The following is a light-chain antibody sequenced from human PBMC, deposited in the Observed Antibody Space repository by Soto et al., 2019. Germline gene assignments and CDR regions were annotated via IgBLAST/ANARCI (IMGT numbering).Light chain of an antibody. Sequence: IQMTQSPSSLSASVGDRVTITCRASQTISSWLAWYQQKPGKAPKLLIYKASTLKSGVPSRFSGSGSGTKFTLTISSLQPDDFATYYCQHYNSYSEAFGQGTKVDI. CDR3: QHYNSYSEA. CDR2: KAS. J-gene: IGKJ1*01. V-gene: IGKV1-5*03. CDR1: QTISSW.